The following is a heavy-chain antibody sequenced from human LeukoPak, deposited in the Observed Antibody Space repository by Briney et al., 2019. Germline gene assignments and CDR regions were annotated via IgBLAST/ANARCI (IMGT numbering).Heavy chain of an antibody. D-gene: IGHD2-2*01. CDR2: IIPIFGTA. J-gene: IGHJ6*04. CDR1: GGTFSSYA. CDR3: ARDIVVVPAVGLNYYYYGMDV. Sequence: SVKVSYKASGGTFSSYAISWVRQAPGQGLEWMGGIIPIFGTANYAQKFQGRVTITADESTSTAYMELSSMRSEDTAVYYCARDIVVVPAVGLNYYYYGMDVWGKGTTVTVSS. V-gene: IGHV1-69*01.